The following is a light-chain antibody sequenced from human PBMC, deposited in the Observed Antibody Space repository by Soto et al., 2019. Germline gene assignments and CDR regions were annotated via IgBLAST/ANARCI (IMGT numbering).Light chain of an antibody. CDR3: AAWDDSLNGSV. V-gene: IGLV1-44*01. J-gene: IGLJ1*01. Sequence: QSVLTQPPSASGTPGQRVTISCSGSSSNIGSNTVNWYQQLPGTAPKLLIYSHNQRPSGVPDRFSGSQSSTSASLAISGLQSEDEADYYCAAWDDSLNGSVFGTGTKLTVL. CDR1: SSNIGSNT. CDR2: SHN.